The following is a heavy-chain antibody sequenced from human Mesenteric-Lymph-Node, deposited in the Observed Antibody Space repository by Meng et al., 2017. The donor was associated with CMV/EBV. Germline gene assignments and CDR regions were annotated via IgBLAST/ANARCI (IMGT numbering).Heavy chain of an antibody. V-gene: IGHV3-20*04. CDR3: ARVPPRNYGMDV. CDR1: GFTFDDYG. CDR2: INWNGGST. J-gene: IGHJ6*02. Sequence: GESLKISCAASGFTFDDYGMSWVRQAPGKGLEWVSGINWNGGSTGYADSVKGRFTISRDNAKNSLYLQMNSLRAEDTAVYYCARVPPRNYGMDVWGQGTTVTVSS.